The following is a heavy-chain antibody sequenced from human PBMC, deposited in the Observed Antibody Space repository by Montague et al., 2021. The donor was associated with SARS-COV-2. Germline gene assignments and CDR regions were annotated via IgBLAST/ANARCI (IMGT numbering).Heavy chain of an antibody. CDR3: AGATSVRGAVSWFDP. V-gene: IGHV4-59*11. Sequence: SETLSLTCTVSGGSISSHFWSLIRQPPGKGLEWIGYINSNGGTNDNPSLRSRLTMSVDTSKNQFSLQLRSMTPADTAVYFCAGATSVRGAVSWFDPWGQGILVTVSS. CDR2: INSNGGT. J-gene: IGHJ5*02. CDR1: GGSISSHF. D-gene: IGHD3-10*01.